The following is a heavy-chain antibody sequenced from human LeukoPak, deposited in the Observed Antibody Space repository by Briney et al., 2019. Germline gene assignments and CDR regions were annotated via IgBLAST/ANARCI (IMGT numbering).Heavy chain of an antibody. D-gene: IGHD6-13*01. J-gene: IGHJ3*02. CDR2: IMQDESEK. CDR1: GSTFSSYA. V-gene: IGHV3-7*01. CDR3: AREVYSSSRPADAFDI. Sequence: GGSLRLSCAASGSTFSSYAMHWVRQAPGKGLEWVANIMQDESEKNYVDSVKGRFTISRDNAKNSLYLQMNSLRAEDTAVYYCAREVYSSSRPADAFDIWGQGTVVTVSS.